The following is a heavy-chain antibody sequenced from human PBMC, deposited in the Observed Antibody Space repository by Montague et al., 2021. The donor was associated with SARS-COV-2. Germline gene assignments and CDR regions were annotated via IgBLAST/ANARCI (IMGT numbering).Heavy chain of an antibody. D-gene: IGHD2-21*02. CDR2: IHTSGST. Sequence: TLSLTCTVSGGSISYGNYFWTWIRQPAGKGLEWIGRIHTSGSTNYNPSLKSRVAISIDTSKDQFSPELSSVTAADTAVYYCASSHCGGDCYSGQGTLVTVSS. J-gene: IGHJ4*02. CDR3: ASSHCGGDCY. CDR1: GGSISYGNYF. V-gene: IGHV4-61*02.